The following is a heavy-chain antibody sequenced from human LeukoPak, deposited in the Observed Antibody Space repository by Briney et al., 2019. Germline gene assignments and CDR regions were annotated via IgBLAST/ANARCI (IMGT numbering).Heavy chain of an antibody. D-gene: IGHD3-16*02. V-gene: IGHV3-30*02. Sequence: PGGSLRLSCAASGFTFSSYGMHWVRQAPGKGLEWVAFIRYDGSNKYYADSVKGRFTISRDNSKNTLYLQMNSLRAEDTAGYYCAKDYDYVWGSYGWYFQHWGQGTLVTVSS. CDR1: GFTFSSYG. CDR2: IRYDGSNK. CDR3: AKDYDYVWGSYGWYFQH. J-gene: IGHJ1*01.